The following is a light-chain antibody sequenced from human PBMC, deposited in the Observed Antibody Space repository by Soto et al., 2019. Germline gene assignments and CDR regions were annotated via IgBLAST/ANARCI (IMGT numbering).Light chain of an antibody. CDR2: EVT. CDR3: TSYAGSNNLV. CDR1: SSDLGGYNL. J-gene: IGLJ3*02. V-gene: IGLV2-8*01. Sequence: SVLTQPPSASGSPGQSVTISCTGTSSDLGGYNLVSWYQQHPGKSPKLLIYEVTKRPSGVPDRFSGSKSGSTASLTVSGLQAEDEADYYCTSYAGSNNLVFGGGTQLTVL.